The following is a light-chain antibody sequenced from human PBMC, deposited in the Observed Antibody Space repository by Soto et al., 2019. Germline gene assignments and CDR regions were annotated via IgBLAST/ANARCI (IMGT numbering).Light chain of an antibody. CDR1: QSVSSSY. CDR3: QQYGSSPPYT. CDR2: GAS. Sequence: EIVLTQSPGTLSLSPGERATLSCRASQSVSSSYLAWYQQKPGQAPRLLIYGASSRATGIPDRFSGSGSGTDCTRTISRLEPEDFAVYYCQQYGSSPPYTFGQGTKREIK. V-gene: IGKV3-20*01. J-gene: IGKJ2*01.